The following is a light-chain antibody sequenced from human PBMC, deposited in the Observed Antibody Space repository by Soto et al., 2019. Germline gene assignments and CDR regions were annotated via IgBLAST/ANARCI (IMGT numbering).Light chain of an antibody. CDR1: SANIGSNY. CDR2: DNN. J-gene: IGLJ3*02. CDR3: GGWEGSLSAEG. Sequence: QSVLTQPPSVSAAPGQKVTISCSGSSANIGSNYVSWYQQVPGTAPKLLMYDNNERPSGIPDRFSGSKSGTSATLGITGLQTGDEAYYYCGGWEGSLSAEGLGGGTKVTVL. V-gene: IGLV1-51*01.